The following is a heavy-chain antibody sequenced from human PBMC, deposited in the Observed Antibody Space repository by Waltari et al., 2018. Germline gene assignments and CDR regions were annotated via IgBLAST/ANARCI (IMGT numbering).Heavy chain of an antibody. Sequence: EVQLVESGGGLVKPGGSLRLSCAASGFTFSSYSMNWVRQAPGKGLESVSSISSSSSYIYYADSVKGRFTISRDNAKNSLYLQMNSLRAEDTAVYYCALLAAAGTGYYYYMDVWGKGTTVTVSS. D-gene: IGHD6-13*01. J-gene: IGHJ6*03. CDR1: GFTFSSYS. CDR2: ISSSSSYI. V-gene: IGHV3-21*01. CDR3: ALLAAAGTGYYYYMDV.